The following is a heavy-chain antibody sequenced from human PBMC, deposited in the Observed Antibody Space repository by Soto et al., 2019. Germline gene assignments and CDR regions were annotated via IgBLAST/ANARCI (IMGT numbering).Heavy chain of an antibody. CDR3: ARVGLGGWFDP. J-gene: IGHJ5*02. CDR2: IYYSGST. Sequence: PSETLSLTCTVSCGSISSYYWSWIRQPPGKGLEWIGYIYYSGSTNYNPSLKSRVTISVDTSKNQFSLKLSSVTAADTAVYYCARVGLGGWFDPWGQGTLVTVSS. D-gene: IGHD3-16*01. CDR1: CGSISSYY. V-gene: IGHV4-59*01.